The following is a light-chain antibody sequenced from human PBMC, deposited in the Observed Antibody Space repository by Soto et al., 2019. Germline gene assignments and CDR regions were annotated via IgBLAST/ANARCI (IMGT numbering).Light chain of an antibody. J-gene: IGLJ3*02. Sequence: QSALTQPASVSGSPGQSITISCTGTSSDVGGYNYVSWYQQHPGKAPKLMIYEVSNRPSGVSNRFSGTKSSNTASLTITGVHAEDEADYYCRSYTSSSTRVFGRRTKLTFL. V-gene: IGLV2-14*01. CDR2: EVS. CDR3: RSYTSSSTRV. CDR1: SSDVGGYNY.